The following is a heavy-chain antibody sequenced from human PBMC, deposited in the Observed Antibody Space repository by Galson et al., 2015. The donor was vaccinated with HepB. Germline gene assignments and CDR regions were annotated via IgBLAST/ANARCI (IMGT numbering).Heavy chain of an antibody. CDR1: GFTFSNAW. D-gene: IGHD2-2*02. V-gene: IGHV3-15*01. CDR2: IKGKTDGETI. Sequence: SLRLSCAASGFTFSNAWMSWVRQAPGRGLEWVGRIKGKTDGETIEYAAPVKGRFTIPRDDSKDTLYLQMNSLKTEDTAVYYCSTGVPLRGYCSSTSFYTPDCWGQGTLVTVSS. CDR3: STGVPLRGYCSSTSFYTPDC. J-gene: IGHJ4*02.